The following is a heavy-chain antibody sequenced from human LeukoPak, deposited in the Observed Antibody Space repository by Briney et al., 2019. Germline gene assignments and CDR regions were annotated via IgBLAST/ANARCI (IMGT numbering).Heavy chain of an antibody. D-gene: IGHD3-16*02. CDR3: ARHRGARLSPIDY. Sequence: SETLSLTCTVSGGSIRSSYWSWIRQPPGKGLEWIGYIYYSGSTNYNPSLKSRVTMSVDTSKNQFSLKPSSVTAADTAVYYCARHRGARLSPIDYWGQGTLVTVSS. V-gene: IGHV4-59*08. CDR1: GGSIRSSY. CDR2: IYYSGST. J-gene: IGHJ4*02.